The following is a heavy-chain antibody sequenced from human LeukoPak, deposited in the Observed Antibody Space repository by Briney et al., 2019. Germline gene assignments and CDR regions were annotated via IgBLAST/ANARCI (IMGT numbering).Heavy chain of an antibody. J-gene: IGHJ4*02. Sequence: PGGSLRLSCTASGFTFGDYSMNWVRQAPGKGLEWVGFIRSKAYGCATEYAAPVKGRFTISRDDSKSIAYLQMNSLKTEDTAVYYCTRGRRATHDYWGQGTLVTVSS. CDR1: GFTFGDYS. CDR2: IRSKAYGCAT. V-gene: IGHV3-49*04. CDR3: TRGRRATHDY. D-gene: IGHD1-26*01.